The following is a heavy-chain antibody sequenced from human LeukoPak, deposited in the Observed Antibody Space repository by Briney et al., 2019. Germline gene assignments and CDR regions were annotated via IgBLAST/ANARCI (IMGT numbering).Heavy chain of an antibody. Sequence: PSETLSLTCAVSGYSISSGYYWDWIRQPPGKGLEWIGSIYHSGSTYYNPSLKSRVTISVDTSKNQFSLKLSSVTAADTAVYYCARACSSTSCYGWFDPWGQGTLVTVSS. V-gene: IGHV4-38-2*01. CDR1: GYSISSGYY. CDR3: ARACSSTSCYGWFDP. CDR2: IYHSGST. J-gene: IGHJ5*02. D-gene: IGHD2-2*01.